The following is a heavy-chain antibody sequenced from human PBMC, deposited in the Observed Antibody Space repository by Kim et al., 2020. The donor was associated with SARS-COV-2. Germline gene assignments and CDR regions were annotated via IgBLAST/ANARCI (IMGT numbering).Heavy chain of an antibody. V-gene: IGHV1-2*04. D-gene: IGHD6-19*01. J-gene: IGHJ5*02. CDR3: ARGKQPYKAVAGRYNWFDP. CDR1: GYTFTGYY. Sequence: ASVKVSCKASGYTFTGYYMHWVRQAPGQGLEWMGWINPNSGGTNYAQKFQGWVTKTRDTSISTAYMELSRLRSDDTAVYYCARGKQPYKAVAGRYNWFDPWGQGTLVTVSS. CDR2: INPNSGGT.